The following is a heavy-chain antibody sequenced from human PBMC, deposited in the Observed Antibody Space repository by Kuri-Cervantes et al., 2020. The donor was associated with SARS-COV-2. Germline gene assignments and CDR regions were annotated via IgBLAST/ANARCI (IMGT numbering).Heavy chain of an antibody. CDR2: IYYSWST. CDR1: GGSISRSSYY. Sequence: SETLSLTCTVSGGSISRSSYYWGWIRQPPGKGLEWIGNIYYSWSTYYNPSLKSRVTISVDTSRNQFFLKLSSVTAADTAVYYCFSWFFGNWGQGTLVTVSS. V-gene: IGHV4-39*01. D-gene: IGHD6-13*01. J-gene: IGHJ4*02. CDR3: FSWFFGN.